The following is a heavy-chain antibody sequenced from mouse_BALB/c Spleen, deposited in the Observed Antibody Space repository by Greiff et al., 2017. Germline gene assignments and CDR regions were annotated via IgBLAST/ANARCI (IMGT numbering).Heavy chain of an antibody. D-gene: IGHD1-1*01. J-gene: IGHJ1*01. CDR2: ISSGGST. Sequence: DVKLVESGGGLVKPGGSLKLSCAASGFTFSSYAMSWVRQTPEKRLEWVASISSGGSTYYPDSVKGRFTISRDNARNILYLQMSSLRSEDTAMYYCARSLLLRSSYGRYFDVWGAGTTVTVSS. V-gene: IGHV5-6-5*01. CDR3: ARSLLLRSSYGRYFDV. CDR1: GFTFSSYA.